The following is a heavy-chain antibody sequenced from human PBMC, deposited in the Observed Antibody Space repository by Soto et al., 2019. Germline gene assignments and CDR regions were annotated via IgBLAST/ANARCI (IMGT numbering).Heavy chain of an antibody. V-gene: IGHV1-2*02. D-gene: IGHD1-20*01. J-gene: IGHJ4*02. Sequence: ASLQVSWPTSAYSFPVYSVHCVRQDPVHGPEWMGWMNPNSGGPKYEQKFQRRVPRTRDTPISKVFMEWGRLTSNDTAVYYCAREFLSRGNFITGKLFAYWGQGSLVTLSS. CDR3: AREFLSRGNFITGKLFAY. CDR1: AYSFPVYS. CDR2: MNPNSGGP.